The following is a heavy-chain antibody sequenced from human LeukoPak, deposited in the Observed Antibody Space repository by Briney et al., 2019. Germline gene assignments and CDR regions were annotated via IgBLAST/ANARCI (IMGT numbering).Heavy chain of an antibody. CDR3: ARPRTEMGATYYYYYSMDV. CDR2: IDPSASYT. CDR1: GYSFTSYW. Sequence: GESLKISFKGSGYSFTSYWISWVRQMPGKGLEWMGRIDPSASYTNYSPSFQGHVTISADKSISTAYLQWSSLKASDTAMYYYARPRTEMGATYYYYYSMDVWGQGTTVTVSS. V-gene: IGHV5-10-1*01. D-gene: IGHD1-26*01. J-gene: IGHJ6*02.